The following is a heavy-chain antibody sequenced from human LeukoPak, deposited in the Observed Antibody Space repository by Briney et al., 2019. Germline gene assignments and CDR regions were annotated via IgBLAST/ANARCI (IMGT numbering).Heavy chain of an antibody. CDR2: ISGSGANT. CDR1: GYTFSSYA. CDR3: ARGRSGYGPFDAFDI. Sequence: GGSLRLSCTASGYTFSSYAMTWVRQAPGEGLEWVSAISGSGANTYYADSVKGRFAASRDNSKDTLYLQMRSLRAEDAAVYYCARGRSGYGPFDAFDIWGHGTWVTVSS. V-gene: IGHV3-23*01. D-gene: IGHD3-22*01. J-gene: IGHJ3*02.